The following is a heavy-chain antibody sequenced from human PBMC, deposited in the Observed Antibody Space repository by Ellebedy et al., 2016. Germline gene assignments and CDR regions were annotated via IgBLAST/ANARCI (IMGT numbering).Heavy chain of an antibody. CDR1: GFTFSGFA. D-gene: IGHD6-19*01. V-gene: IGHV3-23*01. J-gene: IGHJ4*02. Sequence: GESLKISCAASGFTFSGFAMSWVRQAPGKGLEWVSTISSAGSPNYADSVRGRFTLSRDSSKDTLYLEMDSLRADDTAIYYCAKCRHSTGCLLDSWGQGTLVTVSS. CDR2: ISSAGSP. CDR3: AKCRHSTGCLLDS.